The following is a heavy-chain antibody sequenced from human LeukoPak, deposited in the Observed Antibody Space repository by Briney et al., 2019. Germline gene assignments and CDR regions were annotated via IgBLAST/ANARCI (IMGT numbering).Heavy chain of an antibody. D-gene: IGHD3-9*01. CDR1: GFTFSSYA. V-gene: IGHV3-23*01. Sequence: PGGSLRPSCAASGFTFSSYAMTWVRQAPGKGLEWVSAISGSGGSTYYADSVKGRFTISRDNSRNTLYLQMNSLRAEDTAVYYCAKGGRLRYFDDRVGYYGMDVWGQGTTVTVSS. CDR3: AKGGRLRYFDDRVGYYGMDV. J-gene: IGHJ6*02. CDR2: ISGSGGST.